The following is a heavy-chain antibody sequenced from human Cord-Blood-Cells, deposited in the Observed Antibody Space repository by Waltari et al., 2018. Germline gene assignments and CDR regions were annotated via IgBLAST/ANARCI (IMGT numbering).Heavy chain of an antibody. Sequence: EVQLVESGGGLIQPGGSLRLSCAASGFTVSSNYISWVRQAPGKGLECVSVIFSGGSTYYADSVKGRFTISRDNSKNTLYLQMNSLRAEDTAVYYCARDVSNYEGMDVWGQGTTVTVSS. CDR3: ARDVSNYEGMDV. CDR1: GFTVSSNY. D-gene: IGHD4-4*01. V-gene: IGHV3-53*01. J-gene: IGHJ6*02. CDR2: IFSGGST.